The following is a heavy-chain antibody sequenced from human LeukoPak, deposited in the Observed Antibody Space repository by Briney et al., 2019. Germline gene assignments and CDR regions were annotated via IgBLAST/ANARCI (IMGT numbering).Heavy chain of an antibody. CDR1: GSLFTSYW. V-gene: IGHV5-51*01. D-gene: IGHD5-18*01. J-gene: IGHJ4*02. CDR2: IYPGDSDT. Sequence: RGASRQISCQGSGSLFTSYWIAWVRQLPGKGLEGMGIIYPGDSDTRDSPSFQGQVTISADKSISTAYQQWSSLKASGSAMYYCARHRDWGAMVTCYDYWGQGSLVTVST. CDR3: ARHRDWGAMVTCYDY.